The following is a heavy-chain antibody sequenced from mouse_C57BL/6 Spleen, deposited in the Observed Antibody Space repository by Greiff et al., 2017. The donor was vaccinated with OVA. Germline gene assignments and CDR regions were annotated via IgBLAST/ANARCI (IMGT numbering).Heavy chain of an antibody. CDR2: ISYDGSN. CDR1: GYSITSGYY. CDR3: ARGAAQATHFAY. D-gene: IGHD3-2*02. V-gene: IGHV3-6*01. J-gene: IGHJ3*01. Sequence: EVKLQESGPGLVKPSQSLSLTCSVTGYSITSGYYWNWIRQFPGNKLEWMGYISYDGSNNYNPSLKNRISITRDTSKNQFFLKLNSVTTEDTATYYGARGAAQATHFAYWGQGTLVTVSA.